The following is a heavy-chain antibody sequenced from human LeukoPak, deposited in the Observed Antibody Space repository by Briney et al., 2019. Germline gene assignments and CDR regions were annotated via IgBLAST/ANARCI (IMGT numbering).Heavy chain of an antibody. Sequence: ASVKVSCKASGYTFTSYYIHWVRQAPGQGLEWMGIINPSGGSTRCAQKFQGRVTMTRDTSTSTVDMELSSLRSEDTAVYYCARGLATGSYPGDAFDIWGQGTMVTVSS. CDR1: GYTFTSYY. J-gene: IGHJ3*02. V-gene: IGHV1-46*01. D-gene: IGHD1-26*01. CDR3: ARGLATGSYPGDAFDI. CDR2: INPSGGST.